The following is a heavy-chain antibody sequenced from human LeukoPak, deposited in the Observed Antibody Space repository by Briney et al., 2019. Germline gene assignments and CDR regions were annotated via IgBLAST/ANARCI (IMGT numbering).Heavy chain of an antibody. CDR3: ASNYYDSSGYYSYYYYGMDV. V-gene: IGHV3-23*01. CDR2: ISGSGGST. J-gene: IGHJ6*02. D-gene: IGHD3-22*01. CDR1: GFTFSSYA. Sequence: GGSLRLSCAASGFTFSSYAMSWVRQAPGKGLEWVSAISGSGGSTYYANSVKGRFTISRDNAKNSLYLQMNSLRAEDSAVYYCASNYYDSSGYYSYYYYGMDVWGQGTTVTVSS.